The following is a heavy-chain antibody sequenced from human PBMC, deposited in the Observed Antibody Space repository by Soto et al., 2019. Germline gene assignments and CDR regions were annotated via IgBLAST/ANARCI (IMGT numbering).Heavy chain of an antibody. D-gene: IGHD3-16*01. CDR3: ARIPMISGNWRHY. Sequence: ASVKVSCKASGGTFSSYAISWVRQAPGQGLEWMGGIIPIFGTANYAQKFQGRVTITADESTSTAYMELSSLKSEDTAVYYCARIPMISGNWRHYRGQGPPVTVSS. CDR2: IIPIFGTA. V-gene: IGHV1-69*13. CDR1: GGTFSSYA. J-gene: IGHJ4*02.